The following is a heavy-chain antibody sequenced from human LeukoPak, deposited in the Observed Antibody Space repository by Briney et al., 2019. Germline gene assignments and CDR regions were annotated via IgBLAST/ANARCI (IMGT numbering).Heavy chain of an antibody. CDR2: IYSGGST. CDR3: ARVLTDYGGVVFDY. CDR1: GFTVSSNY. V-gene: IGHV3-53*04. D-gene: IGHD4-23*01. Sequence: PGGSLRLSCAASGFTVSSNYMSWVRQAPGKGLEWVSVIYSGGSTYYADSVKGRFTISRHNSKNTLYLQMNSLRAEDTAVYYCARVLTDYGGVVFDYWGQGTLVTVSS. J-gene: IGHJ4*02.